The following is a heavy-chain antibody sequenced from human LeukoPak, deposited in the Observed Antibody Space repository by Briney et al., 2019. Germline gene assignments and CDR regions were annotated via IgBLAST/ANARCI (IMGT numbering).Heavy chain of an antibody. CDR3: ARPQGFQLLDFEY. V-gene: IGHV4-34*01. J-gene: IGHJ4*02. Sequence: SETLSLTCAVYGGAFSGYYWSWIRQPPGKGLRRIGEINHSGSTNYNPSLKSRVTISVDTYKNQFSLKLSSVTAADTAVYYCARPQGFQLLDFEYWGQGTLVTVSS. CDR1: GGAFSGYY. CDR2: INHSGST. D-gene: IGHD2-2*01.